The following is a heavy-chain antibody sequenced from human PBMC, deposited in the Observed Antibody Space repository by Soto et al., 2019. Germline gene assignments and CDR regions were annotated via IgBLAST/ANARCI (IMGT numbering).Heavy chain of an antibody. Sequence: QITLKESGPTLVNPTQTLTLTCTFSGFSLSTSGVGVGWIRQPPGKALEWLALIYWDDDKRYSPSLKSRLTITKDTSKNQVVLTMTNMDPVDTATYYCAHRPANIAIWGSYRPHDAFDIWGQGTMVTVSS. CDR2: IYWDDDK. D-gene: IGHD3-16*02. CDR1: GFSLSTSGVG. J-gene: IGHJ3*02. CDR3: AHRPANIAIWGSYRPHDAFDI. V-gene: IGHV2-5*02.